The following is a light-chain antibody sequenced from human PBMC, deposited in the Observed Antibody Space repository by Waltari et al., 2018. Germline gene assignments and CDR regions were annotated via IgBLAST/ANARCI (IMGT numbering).Light chain of an antibody. J-gene: IGLJ2*01. CDR1: SSDVGANNF. Sequence: QSALTQPAPVSGSPGQSIAISCIGTSSDVGANNFLSSYQQHPGRAPKLMIHEVTKRPSGVSTRFSGSKSGNTASLTISGLQAEDEADYYCCSYTSIGPVLIGGGTKVTVL. V-gene: IGLV2-23*02. CDR3: CSYTSIGPVL. CDR2: EVT.